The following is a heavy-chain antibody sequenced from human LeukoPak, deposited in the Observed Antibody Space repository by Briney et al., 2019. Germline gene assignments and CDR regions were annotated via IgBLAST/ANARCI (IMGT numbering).Heavy chain of an antibody. Sequence: GGSLRLSCAASAFTFSNYWMSWFRQAPGKGLEWVANIKQDGSEKKYVESVKGRFTISRDNAKNSLYLQMNSLGVDDMAVYYCARGSGWLGYWGQGTLVTVSS. D-gene: IGHD6-25*01. J-gene: IGHJ4*02. CDR2: IKQDGSEK. V-gene: IGHV3-7*03. CDR3: ARGSGWLGY. CDR1: AFTFSNYW.